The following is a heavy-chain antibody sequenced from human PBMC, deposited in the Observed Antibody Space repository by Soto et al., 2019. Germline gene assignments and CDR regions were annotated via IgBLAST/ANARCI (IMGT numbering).Heavy chain of an antibody. V-gene: IGHV3-23*01. Sequence: GGSLRLSYEASGFNLSSYAMNWVRQAKGKGLEWVSTIGGTGENTYYADSVKGRFTVSRDNSKNTLYLQMSSLRAEDTAIYYCAKKLPYTNTWYYFDYWGQGTQVTV. CDR3: AKKLPYTNTWYYFDY. J-gene: IGHJ4*02. CDR2: IGGTGENT. D-gene: IGHD6-13*01. CDR1: GFNLSSYA.